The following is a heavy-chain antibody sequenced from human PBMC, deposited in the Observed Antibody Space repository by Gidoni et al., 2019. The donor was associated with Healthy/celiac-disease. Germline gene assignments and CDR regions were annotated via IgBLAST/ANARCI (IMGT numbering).Heavy chain of an antibody. J-gene: IGHJ5*02. CDR3: ARDRNCSSTSCYYWGNWFDP. CDR1: GYTFTSYA. CDR2: INTNTGNP. D-gene: IGHD2-2*01. Sequence: QVQLVQSGSELKKPGASVKVSCMASGYTFTSYAMTWVRQAPGQGLEWMGWINTNTGNPTYAQGFTGRFVFSLDTSVSTAYLQISSLKAEDTAVYYCARDRNCSSTSCYYWGNWFDPWGQGTLVTVSS. V-gene: IGHV7-4-1*02.